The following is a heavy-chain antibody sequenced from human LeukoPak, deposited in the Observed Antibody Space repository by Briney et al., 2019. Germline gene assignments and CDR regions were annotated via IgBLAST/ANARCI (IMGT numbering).Heavy chain of an antibody. Sequence: PSETLSLTCTVSGGSISNYYWTWIRQPPGKGLEWIGYISYSGSTKDNPSLKSRATISIDTSKNQFSLKLSSVTAADTAVYYCARVHYFDSSGYYSSTYYYYMDVWGKGTTVTVSS. CDR1: GGSISNYY. D-gene: IGHD3-22*01. V-gene: IGHV4-59*01. J-gene: IGHJ6*03. CDR2: ISYSGST. CDR3: ARVHYFDSSGYYSSTYYYYMDV.